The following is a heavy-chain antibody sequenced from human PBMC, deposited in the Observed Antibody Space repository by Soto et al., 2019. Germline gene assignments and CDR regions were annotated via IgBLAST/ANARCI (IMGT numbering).Heavy chain of an antibody. CDR1: GFTFSSYG. Sequence: QVQLVESGGGVVQPGRSLRLSCAASGFTFSSYGMHWVRQAPGEGLEWVAVIWYDGSNKYYADSVKGRFSISRDNSKNTLYLQMNSLRAEDTAVYYCARGHSSSWYRVSYFDYWGQGTLVTVSS. J-gene: IGHJ4*02. CDR2: IWYDGSNK. CDR3: ARGHSSSWYRVSYFDY. D-gene: IGHD6-13*01. V-gene: IGHV3-33*01.